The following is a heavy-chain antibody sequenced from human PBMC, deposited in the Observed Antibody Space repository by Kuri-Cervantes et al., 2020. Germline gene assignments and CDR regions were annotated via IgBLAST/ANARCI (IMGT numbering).Heavy chain of an antibody. Sequence: SETLSLTCAVSGGSISSSNWWSWVRQPPGKGLEWIGEIYHSGSTNYNPSLKSRVTISVDTSKNQFSLKLSSVTAADTAVYYCARGTSRWLPYYFDYWGQGTLVTVSS. CDR1: GGSISSSNW. J-gene: IGHJ4*02. CDR2: IYHSGST. CDR3: ARGTSRWLPYYFDY. V-gene: IGHV4-4*02. D-gene: IGHD5-24*01.